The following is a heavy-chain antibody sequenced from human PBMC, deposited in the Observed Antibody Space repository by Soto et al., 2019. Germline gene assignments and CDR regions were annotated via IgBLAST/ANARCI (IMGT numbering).Heavy chain of an antibody. CDR1: GFTLSGYA. D-gene: IGHD6-6*01. J-gene: IGHJ6*03. CDR2: ISSNGFGT. Sequence: EVQQAESGGGLAQPGGSLRLSCAASGFTLSGYAMDWVRQAPGKGLVYVSGISSNGFGTYYANSVQGRFTISRDNSKNTVYLQMGSRRPEDMAVYYCAGRARPDFYYMDVWGKGSTVTVSS. CDR3: AGRARPDFYYMDV. V-gene: IGHV3-64*01.